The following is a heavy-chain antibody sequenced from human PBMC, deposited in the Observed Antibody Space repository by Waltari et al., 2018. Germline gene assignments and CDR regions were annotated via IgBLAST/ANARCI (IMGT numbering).Heavy chain of an antibody. CDR2: MQYRGST. Sequence: QLQLQESGPGLVKPSETLSLTCTVSGGSISNTYNWGWIRQPPGKGLEWMGNMQYRGSTFYNPSLKSRVTISLDTSKNQFSLKLSSVGAADTAVYFCGRIAFGDDGGYFQHWGQGTLVTVSS. CDR1: GGSISNTYN. CDR3: GRIAFGDDGGYFQH. J-gene: IGHJ1*01. D-gene: IGHD4-17*01. V-gene: IGHV4-39*01.